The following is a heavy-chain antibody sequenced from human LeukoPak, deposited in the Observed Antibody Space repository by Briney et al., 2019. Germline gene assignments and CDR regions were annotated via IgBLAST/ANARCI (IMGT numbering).Heavy chain of an antibody. Sequence: GGSLRLSCAASGFTFSSCNMNWVRQAPGKGLEWVSYISGSSSTIYYADSVKGRFTIPRDNAKYSLYLQMNSLRAEDTAVYYCARDRPYDYLWGNHRPFDYWGQGTLVTVSS. V-gene: IGHV3-48*04. J-gene: IGHJ4*02. CDR2: ISGSSSTI. D-gene: IGHD3-16*01. CDR1: GFTFSSCN. CDR3: ARDRPYDYLWGNHRPFDY.